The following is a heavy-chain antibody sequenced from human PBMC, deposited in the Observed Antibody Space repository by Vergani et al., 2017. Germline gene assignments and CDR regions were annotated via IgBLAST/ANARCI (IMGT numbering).Heavy chain of an antibody. V-gene: IGHV4-59*08. Sequence: QVQLQESGPGLVKPSETLSLTCTVSGGSISSYYWSWIRQPPGKGLEWIGYIYYSGSTNYNPSLKSRVTISVDTSKNQFSLKLSSVTAADTGVYYCARFVGGVFDYWGQGTLVTVSS. CDR2: IYYSGST. J-gene: IGHJ4*02. CDR1: GGSISSYY. CDR3: ARFVGGVFDY. D-gene: IGHD3-16*01.